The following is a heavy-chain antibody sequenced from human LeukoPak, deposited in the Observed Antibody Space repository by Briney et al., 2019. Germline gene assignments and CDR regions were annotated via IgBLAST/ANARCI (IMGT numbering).Heavy chain of an antibody. CDR3: ARGTVTTYFFDY. J-gene: IGHJ4*02. CDR2: IYYTGST. V-gene: IGHV4-59*01. CDR1: DGSISGYY. Sequence: PSETLSLTCSVSDGSISGYYWSWIRQPPGKGLEWIGYIYYTGSTNYNPSLKSRVTMSVDKSKNHFSLKLSSVTAADTAVYYCARGTVTTYFFDYWGQGTLVTVSS. D-gene: IGHD4-17*01.